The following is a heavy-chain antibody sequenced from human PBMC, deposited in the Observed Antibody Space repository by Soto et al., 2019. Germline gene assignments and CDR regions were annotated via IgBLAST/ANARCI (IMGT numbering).Heavy chain of an antibody. V-gene: IGHV1-69*06. CDR3: ARGDYDILTGPVYGMDV. J-gene: IGHJ6*02. Sequence: SVKVSCKASGGTFSSYAISWVRQAPGQGLEWMGGIIPIFGTANYAQKFQGRVTITADKSTSTAYMELSSLRSEDTAVYYCARGDYDILTGPVYGMDVWGQGTTVTVSS. CDR1: GGTFSSYA. D-gene: IGHD3-9*01. CDR2: IIPIFGTA.